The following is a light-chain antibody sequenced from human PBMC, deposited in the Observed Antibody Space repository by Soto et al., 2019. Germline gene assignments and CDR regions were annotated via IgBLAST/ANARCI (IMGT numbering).Light chain of an antibody. V-gene: IGKV1-5*01. Sequence: DIQMTQSPSTLSASVGDRVTITCRASQSISSWLAWYQQKPGKAPKLLIYDASSLESGVSSRFSGSGSGTEFTLTISSLQPDDFATYYCQQYNSYSQWTFGQGTKVDIK. CDR2: DAS. CDR1: QSISSW. J-gene: IGKJ1*01. CDR3: QQYNSYSQWT.